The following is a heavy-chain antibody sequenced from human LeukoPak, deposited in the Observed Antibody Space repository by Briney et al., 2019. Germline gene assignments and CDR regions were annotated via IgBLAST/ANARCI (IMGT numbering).Heavy chain of an antibody. CDR3: ARSTANAFDI. CDR2: ISSDGSTT. CDR1: GFTFSSNW. D-gene: IGHD4-11*01. V-gene: IGHV3-74*03. J-gene: IGHJ3*02. Sequence: PGGSLRLSCAASGFTFSSNWMHWVRQVPGKGLVWVSRISSDGSTTTYADSVKGRFTISRDNAKSTLYLQINSLRAEDTAVYYCARSTANAFDIWGQGTMVTVSS.